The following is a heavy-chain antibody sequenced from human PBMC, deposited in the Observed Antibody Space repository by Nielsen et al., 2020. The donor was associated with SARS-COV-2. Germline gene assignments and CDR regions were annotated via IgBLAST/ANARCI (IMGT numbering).Heavy chain of an antibody. Sequence: GESLKISCAASGFTFSNYGIHWVRQAPGKGLEWVAVIWYDGSNKYYADSVKGRFTISRDNSKNTLYLQMNSLRAEDTAVYYCARVKGDSYGNYGIDVWGQGTTVTVSS. J-gene: IGHJ6*02. D-gene: IGHD5-18*01. V-gene: IGHV3-33*01. CDR2: IWYDGSNK. CDR1: GFTFSNYG. CDR3: ARVKGDSYGNYGIDV.